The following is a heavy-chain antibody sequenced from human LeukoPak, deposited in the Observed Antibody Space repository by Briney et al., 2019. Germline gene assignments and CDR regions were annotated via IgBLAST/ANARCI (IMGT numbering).Heavy chain of an antibody. CDR1: GGSISSYY. J-gene: IGHJ6*02. CDR2: IYYSGST. CDR3: XXXAGALYGMDV. V-gene: IGHV4-59*01. Sequence: SETLSLTCTVSGGSISSYYWSWIRQPPGKGLEWVGYIYYSGSTNYNPSLKSRVTISVDTSKNQFSLKLSSVTAADTAVYYCXXXAGALYGMDVWGQGTTVTVSS.